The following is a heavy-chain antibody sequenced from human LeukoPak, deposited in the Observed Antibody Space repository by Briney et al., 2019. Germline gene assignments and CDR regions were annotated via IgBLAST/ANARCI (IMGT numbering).Heavy chain of an antibody. J-gene: IGHJ2*01. CDR3: ARAPTQWELPHWYFDL. V-gene: IGHV1-2*04. CDR2: INPNSGGT. Sequence: GASVKVSCKASGYTFTGYYMHWVRQAPGQGLEWMGWINPNSGGTNYAQKFQGWVTMIRDTSTSTAYMELSRLRSDDTAVYYCARAPTQWELPHWYFDLWGRGTLVTVSS. CDR1: GYTFTGYY. D-gene: IGHD1-26*01.